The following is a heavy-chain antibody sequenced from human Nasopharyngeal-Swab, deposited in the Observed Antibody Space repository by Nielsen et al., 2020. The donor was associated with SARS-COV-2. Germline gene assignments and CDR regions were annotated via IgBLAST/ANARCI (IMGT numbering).Heavy chain of an antibody. CDR3: AKSIGELLSPFDS. J-gene: IGHJ4*02. CDR1: GFNFDDYA. V-gene: IGHV3-43*02. Sequence: GGSLRLSCAASGFNFDDYAMHWVRQAPGKGLEWVSLITADGGSTYYADSVKGRFTISRDNSKNSVSRQMNNLRTEDTAFYYCAKSIGELLSPFDSWGQGTLVTVSS. CDR2: ITADGGST. D-gene: IGHD1-26*01.